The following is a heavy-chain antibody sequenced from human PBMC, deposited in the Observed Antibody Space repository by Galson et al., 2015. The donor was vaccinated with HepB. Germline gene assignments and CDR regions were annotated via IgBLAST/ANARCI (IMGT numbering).Heavy chain of an antibody. CDR1: GFSLSTSGVG. D-gene: IGHD3-22*01. V-gene: IGHV2-5*01. CDR2: IYWNDDK. J-gene: IGHJ4*02. Sequence: PALVKPSQTLTLTCTFSGFSLSTSGVGVGWIRQPPGKALEWLALIYWNDDKRYSPSLKSRLTITKDTSKNQVVLTMTNMDPVDTATYYCAHPDSSGHYYYFDYWGQGTLVTVSS. CDR3: AHPDSSGHYYYFDY.